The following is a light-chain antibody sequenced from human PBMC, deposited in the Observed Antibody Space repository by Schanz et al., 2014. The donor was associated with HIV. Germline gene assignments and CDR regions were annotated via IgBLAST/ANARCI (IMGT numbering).Light chain of an antibody. CDR3: QQPNSYPLT. J-gene: IGKJ4*01. CDR1: QSITTW. CDR2: AAS. V-gene: IGKV1-9*01. Sequence: DIQMAQSPSSLSASLGDRVAITCRASQSITTWLAWYQQKPGKAPKLLIYAASTLQSGVPSRFSGSGSGTEFTLTISSLQPEDFATYYCQQPNSYPLTFGGGTKVEIK.